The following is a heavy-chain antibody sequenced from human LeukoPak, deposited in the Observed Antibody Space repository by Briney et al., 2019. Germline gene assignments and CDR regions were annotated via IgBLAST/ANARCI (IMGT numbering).Heavy chain of an antibody. V-gene: IGHV4-34*01. Sequence: SETLSLTCAVYGGSFSGYSWSWIRQPPGKGLGWIGEINHSGSTNYNPSLKSRVTISVDTSRNQFSLKLSSVTAADTAVYYCARGLYYYDSSGLLDYWGQGTLVTVSS. CDR1: GGSFSGYS. CDR2: INHSGST. CDR3: ARGLYYYDSSGLLDY. J-gene: IGHJ4*02. D-gene: IGHD3-22*01.